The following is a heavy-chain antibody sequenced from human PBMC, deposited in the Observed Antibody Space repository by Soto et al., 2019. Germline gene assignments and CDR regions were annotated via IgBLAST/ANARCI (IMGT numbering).Heavy chain of an antibody. V-gene: IGHV4-39*01. D-gene: IGHD2-8*01. CDR1: GDSIGTTHSY. CDR3: ARHEGNGNVWPLDY. J-gene: IGHJ4*02. CDR2: IHYSGST. Sequence: SETLSLTCTVSGDSIGTTHSYWAWIRQSPGKGLEWIGNIHYSGSTYYMPSLRSRVTLSVDTSKNQFSLRLTSVTDEDTAVYYCARHEGNGNVWPLDYWGQGILVTVSS.